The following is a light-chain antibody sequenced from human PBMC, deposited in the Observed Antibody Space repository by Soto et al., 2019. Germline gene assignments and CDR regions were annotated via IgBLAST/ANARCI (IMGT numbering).Light chain of an antibody. J-gene: IGKJ1*01. CDR2: GIS. V-gene: IGKV3-20*01. CDR1: HTISSSY. CDR3: QQNVPSSSRT. Sequence: EIVLTQSPGTLSLSPGERATLSCRASHTISSSYLAWYQQKPGQAPRPLMYGISRRPTGIPDRFSGSGSGTDVTLTITRLASEDFAVYYCQQNVPSSSRTFGQGPKVEI.